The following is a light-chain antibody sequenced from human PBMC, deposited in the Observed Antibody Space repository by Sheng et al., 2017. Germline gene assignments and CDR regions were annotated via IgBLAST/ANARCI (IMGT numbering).Light chain of an antibody. CDR2: AAS. Sequence: DIQMTQSPSSLSASVGDRVTITCRASQGISNSLAWYQQKPGKAPKLLLFAASRLESGVPSRVSGSGSGTDYTLTISSLQPEDFATYYCHQYYSTPYTFGQGTKLEL. J-gene: IGKJ2*01. V-gene: IGKV1-NL1*01. CDR3: HQYYSTPYT. CDR1: QGISNS.